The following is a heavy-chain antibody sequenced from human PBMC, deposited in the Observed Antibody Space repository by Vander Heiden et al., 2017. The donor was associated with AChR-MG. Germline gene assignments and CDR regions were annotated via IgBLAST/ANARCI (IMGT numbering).Heavy chain of an antibody. CDR2: IYHSGST. Sequence: QLQLQESGSGLVKPSQTLSLTCAVSGGSISSGGYSWSWIRQPPGKGLEWIGYIYHSGSTYYNPSLKSRVTISVDRSKNQFSLKLSSVTAADTAVYYCARVRREGSRYYYYMDVWGKGTTVTVSS. V-gene: IGHV4-30-2*01. CDR1: GGSISSGGYS. D-gene: IGHD1-26*01. J-gene: IGHJ6*03. CDR3: ARVRREGSRYYYYMDV.